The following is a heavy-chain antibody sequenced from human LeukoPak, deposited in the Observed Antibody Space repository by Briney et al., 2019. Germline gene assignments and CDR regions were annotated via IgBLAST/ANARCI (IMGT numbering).Heavy chain of an antibody. Sequence: SETLSLTCTVSGYSISGGYFWGWIRQPPGKGLEWIGSIHHGGTTYYNPSLRSRLTIFVDTSKNQFSLRLTSVTAADTAVYYCARDYDFWSAYENNAFDTWGQGTMVTVSS. CDR2: IHHGGTT. D-gene: IGHD3-3*01. CDR3: ARDYDFWSAYENNAFDT. J-gene: IGHJ3*02. V-gene: IGHV4-38-2*02. CDR1: GYSISGGYF.